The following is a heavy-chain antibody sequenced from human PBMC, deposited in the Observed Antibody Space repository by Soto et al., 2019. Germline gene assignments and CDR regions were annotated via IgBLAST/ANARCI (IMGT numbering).Heavy chain of an antibody. CDR2: IYPGDSDT. CDR1: GYSFTIYC. CDR3: ARRKYYDSSGYYYFDY. D-gene: IGHD3-22*01. Sequence: GESLKISGNGSGYSFTIYCIGLVLQMPGKGLEWMGIIYPGDSDTIYSPSFQGQVTISADKSISTAYLQWSSLKASDTAMYYCARRKYYDSSGYYYFDYWGQGTLVTVSS. V-gene: IGHV5-51*01. J-gene: IGHJ4*02.